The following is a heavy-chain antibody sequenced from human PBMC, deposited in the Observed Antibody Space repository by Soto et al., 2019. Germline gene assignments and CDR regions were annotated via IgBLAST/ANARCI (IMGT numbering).Heavy chain of an antibody. CDR2: INPNSGGT. CDR1: GYTFTGYY. V-gene: IGHV1-2*02. CDR3: ARGGCTNGVCYGSHDY. J-gene: IGHJ4*02. D-gene: IGHD2-8*01. Sequence: ASVKVSCKASGYTFTGYYMHWVRQAPGQGLEWMGWINPNSGGTNYAQKFQGRVTMTRDTSISTAYMELSRLRSDDTAVYYCARGGCTNGVCYGSHDYWGQGTLVTVSS.